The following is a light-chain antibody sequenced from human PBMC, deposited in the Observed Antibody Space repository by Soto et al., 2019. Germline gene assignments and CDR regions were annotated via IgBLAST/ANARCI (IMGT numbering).Light chain of an antibody. CDR3: SSYTSSSTLGV. J-gene: IGLJ1*01. Sequence: QSALTQPASVSGSPGQSITISCTGTSSDVGGYRYVSWYQQHPGKAPKLMIYDVSNRPSGVSNRFSGSKSGNTASLTISGLQAEDEADHYCSSYTSSSTLGVFGTGTKLTVL. CDR2: DVS. V-gene: IGLV2-14*01. CDR1: SSDVGGYRY.